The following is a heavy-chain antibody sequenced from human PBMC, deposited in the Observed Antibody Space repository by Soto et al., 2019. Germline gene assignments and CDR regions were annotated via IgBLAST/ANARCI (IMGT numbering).Heavy chain of an antibody. J-gene: IGHJ4*02. Sequence: ETLSLTCAVYGGSFSGYYWSWIRQPPGKGLEWIGEINHSGSTNYNPSLKSRVTISVDTSKNQFSLKLSSVTAADTAVYYCASSISPSSDYYDSSGYSQNDYWGQGTMVTVYS. V-gene: IGHV4-34*01. D-gene: IGHD3-22*01. CDR1: GGSFSGYY. CDR2: INHSGST. CDR3: ASSISPSSDYYDSSGYSQNDY.